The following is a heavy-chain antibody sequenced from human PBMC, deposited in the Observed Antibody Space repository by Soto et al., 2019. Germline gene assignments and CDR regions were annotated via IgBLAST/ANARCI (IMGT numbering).Heavy chain of an antibody. CDR1: GYTFTSYY. D-gene: IGHD1-26*01. CDR2: INPSGGST. CDR3: VRDDFGLGIDY. J-gene: IGHJ4*02. V-gene: IGHV1-46*01. Sequence: GASVKVSCKASGYTFTSYYMHWVRQAPGQGLEWMGIINPSGGSTSYAQKFQGRVTMTRDTSTSTVYMELSSLRSEDTAVYYCVRDDFGLGIDYWGLGTLVTVSS.